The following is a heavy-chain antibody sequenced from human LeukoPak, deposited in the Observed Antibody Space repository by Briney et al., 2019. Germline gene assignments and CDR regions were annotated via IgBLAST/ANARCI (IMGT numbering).Heavy chain of an antibody. J-gene: IGHJ4*02. Sequence: GGSLRLSCGASGFTFSNYGMLWVRQAPGKGLDWVAFIRYDGNNKLYADSVKGRFTISRDNSKDTLYLHINSLRAEDTAVYYCVKDNPLDYWGQGTLVIVSS. CDR1: GFTFSNYG. CDR2: IRYDGNNK. D-gene: IGHD1-14*01. V-gene: IGHV3-30*02. CDR3: VKDNPLDY.